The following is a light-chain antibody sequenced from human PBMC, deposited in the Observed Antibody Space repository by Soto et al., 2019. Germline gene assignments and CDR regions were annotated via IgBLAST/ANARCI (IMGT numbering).Light chain of an antibody. CDR3: LQYGTFPRT. Sequence: EIVITDSPRTLSATPGERATLSCRASQSVSSNFAWYQQKPGQARRLLISGASTRATGIPARFSGSGSGTEFTITISSLQSEDFAVYYCLQYGTFPRTFGQRTTA. CDR1: QSVSSN. CDR2: GAS. V-gene: IGKV3-15*01. J-gene: IGKJ1*01.